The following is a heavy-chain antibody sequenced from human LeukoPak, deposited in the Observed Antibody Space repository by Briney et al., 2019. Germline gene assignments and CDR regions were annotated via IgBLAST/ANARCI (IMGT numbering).Heavy chain of an antibody. J-gene: IGHJ6*02. Sequence: GGSLRLSCAASGFTFSSYSMNWVRQAPGKGLEWVSSISSSSSYIYYADSVKGRFTISRDNAKNSLYLQMNSLRAEDTAVYYCARDLPPRPLWFGELLSTRPRIPYGMDVWGQGTTVTVSS. D-gene: IGHD3-10*01. V-gene: IGHV3-21*01. CDR3: ARDLPPRPLWFGELLSTRPRIPYGMDV. CDR2: ISSSSSYI. CDR1: GFTFSSYS.